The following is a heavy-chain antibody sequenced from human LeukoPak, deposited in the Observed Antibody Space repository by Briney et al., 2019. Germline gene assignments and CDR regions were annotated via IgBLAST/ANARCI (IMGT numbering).Heavy chain of an antibody. D-gene: IGHD5-18*01. CDR1: GCTFTTYW. J-gene: IGHJ4*02. CDR2: FYPGDSDT. Sequence: KAPGCTFTTYWSGWARRLPGKGLEGMGSFYPGDSDTRYSPSFQGQVVISADKSISSAYLQWSGLKASDSAMYYCARVIDRGYSYGCYYWGQGTLVTVSS. V-gene: IGHV5-51*01. CDR3: ARVIDRGYSYGCYY.